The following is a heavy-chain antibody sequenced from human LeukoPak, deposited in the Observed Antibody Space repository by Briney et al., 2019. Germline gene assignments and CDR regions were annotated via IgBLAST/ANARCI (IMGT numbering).Heavy chain of an antibody. Sequence: PGGSLRLSCAASGFTFSSYAISWVRQAPGKVLEWVSAISGSGGSTYYADSVKGRFTISRDNSKNTLYLQMNSLRAEDTVVYYCAKDRGAVAAAPYAFDIWGQGTMVTVSS. D-gene: IGHD6-19*01. CDR3: AKDRGAVAAAPYAFDI. J-gene: IGHJ3*02. CDR1: GFTFSSYA. CDR2: ISGSGGST. V-gene: IGHV3-23*01.